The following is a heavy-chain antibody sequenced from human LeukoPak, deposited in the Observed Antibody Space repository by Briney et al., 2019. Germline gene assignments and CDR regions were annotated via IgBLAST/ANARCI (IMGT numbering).Heavy chain of an antibody. CDR1: GYNFTSYY. J-gene: IGHJ5*01. CDR3: ARQGRVGNNYFDS. D-gene: IGHD1-26*01. V-gene: IGHV1-46*01. CDR2: INPSGGST. Sequence: VASVKVSCKASGYNFTSYYIHWVRQAPGQGLEWMGIINPSGGSTSYAQKFQVRVTMTRDMSPSTVYMELSSLRSEDTAVYYCARQGRVGNNYFDSWGQGILVTVSS.